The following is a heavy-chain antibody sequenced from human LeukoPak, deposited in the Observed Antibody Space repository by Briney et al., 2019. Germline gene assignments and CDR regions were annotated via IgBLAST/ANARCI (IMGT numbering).Heavy chain of an antibody. Sequence: GGSLRLSCAASGFTFRSYWMSWVRQAPGKGLEWVANIKQDGSEKYYVDSVKGRFTISRDNAKNSLYLQMNSLRAEDTAVYYCARELGYFDYWGQGTLVTVSS. CDR2: IKQDGSEK. CDR3: ARELGYFDY. J-gene: IGHJ4*02. V-gene: IGHV3-7*01. CDR1: GFTFRSYW. D-gene: IGHD3-16*01.